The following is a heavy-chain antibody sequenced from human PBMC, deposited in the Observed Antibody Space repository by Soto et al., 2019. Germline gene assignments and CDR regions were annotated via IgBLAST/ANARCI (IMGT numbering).Heavy chain of an antibody. CDR2: IIPIFGTA. CDR3: ARGRVDSSGYYGYYGMDV. V-gene: IGHV1-69*13. Sequence: GASLKVSCKSSGGTFSSYAISWVRQAPVQVLEWMGGIIPIFGTANYAQKFQGRVTITADESTSTAYMELSSLRSEDTAVYYCARGRVDSSGYYGYYGMDVWGQGPTVTVSS. CDR1: GGTFSSYA. D-gene: IGHD3-22*01. J-gene: IGHJ6*02.